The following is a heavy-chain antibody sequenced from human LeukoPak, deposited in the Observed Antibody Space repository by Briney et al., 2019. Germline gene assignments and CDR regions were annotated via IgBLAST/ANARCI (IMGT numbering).Heavy chain of an antibody. CDR3: AKGQRFYGEYYFDY. CDR1: GFTFSSYW. Sequence: GGSLRLSCAASGFTFSSYWMHWVRQAPGKGLKWVSGFRGSGLSTFYADSVKGRFTISRDNSKNTLYLQMNSLRAEDTAVYYCAKGQRFYGEYYFDYWGQGTLVTVSS. V-gene: IGHV3-23*01. CDR2: FRGSGLST. J-gene: IGHJ4*02. D-gene: IGHD4-17*01.